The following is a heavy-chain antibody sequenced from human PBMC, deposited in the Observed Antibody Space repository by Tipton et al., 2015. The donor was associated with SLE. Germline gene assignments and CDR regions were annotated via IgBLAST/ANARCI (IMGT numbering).Heavy chain of an antibody. CDR2: ISYDGSDK. D-gene: IGHD1-1*01. CDR3: ARDWETGFDI. J-gene: IGHJ3*02. CDR1: GFSLIDND. Sequence: SLRLSCAASGFSLIDNDMQWVRQAPGKGLEWLALISYDGSDKFYADSVKGRFTISRDSSNNTMYLQIDSLRAEDTAVYYCARDWETGFDIWGQGTMVTVSS. V-gene: IGHV3-33*01.